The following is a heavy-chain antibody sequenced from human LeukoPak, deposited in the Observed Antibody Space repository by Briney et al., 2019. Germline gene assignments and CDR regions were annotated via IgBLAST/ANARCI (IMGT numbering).Heavy chain of an antibody. CDR3: ARVSAAAYVYYYYLDV. J-gene: IGHJ6*03. CDR1: GYTFTGYY. CDR2: INPNSGGT. Sequence: ASVKVSCKASGYTFTGYYMHWVRQAPGQGLEGMGWINPNSGGTNYAQKFQGRVTMTRDTSISTAYMELSRLRSDDTAVYYCARVSAAAYVYYYYLDVWGKGTTVTISS. V-gene: IGHV1-2*02. D-gene: IGHD6-13*01.